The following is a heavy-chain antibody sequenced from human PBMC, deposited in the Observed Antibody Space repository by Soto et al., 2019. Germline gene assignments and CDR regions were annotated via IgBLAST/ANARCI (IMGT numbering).Heavy chain of an antibody. J-gene: IGHJ4*02. CDR2: IIPISGAA. CDR1: GGTFSNYV. Sequence: QVQLVQSGAEVKKPGSSVKVSCKASGGTFSNYVVNWVRQAPGQGLEWMGRIIPISGAANYAQKFQGRVTITADKPTSTSYMELSSLRSEDTAVYYCARDMTRTVVPYFDFWGKGTLVTVSS. V-gene: IGHV1-69*06. CDR3: ARDMTRTVVPYFDF. D-gene: IGHD1-7*01.